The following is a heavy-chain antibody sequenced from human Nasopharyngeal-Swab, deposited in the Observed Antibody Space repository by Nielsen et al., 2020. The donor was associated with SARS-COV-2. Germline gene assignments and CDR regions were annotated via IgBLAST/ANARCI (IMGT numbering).Heavy chain of an antibody. Sequence: SVKVSCKASGGTFSSYAISWMRQAPGQGLEWMGRIIPILGIANYAQKFQGRVTITADKSTSTAYMELSSLRSEDTAVYYCANIRTGTEYYFDYWGQGTLVTVSS. CDR1: GGTFSSYA. J-gene: IGHJ4*02. CDR3: ANIRTGTEYYFDY. V-gene: IGHV1-69*04. CDR2: IIPILGIA. D-gene: IGHD1-14*01.